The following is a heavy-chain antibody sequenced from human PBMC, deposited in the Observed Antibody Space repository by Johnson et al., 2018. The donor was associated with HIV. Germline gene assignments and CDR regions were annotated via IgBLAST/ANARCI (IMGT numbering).Heavy chain of an antibody. CDR3: TTDQVGRNYGGKYHI. D-gene: IGHD4-17*01. Sequence: VQLVESGGGLVKPGGSLRLSCAASGFTFSNAWMSWVRQAPGKGLEWVGRIKSKTDGGTTDYAAPVNGRFSISRDDSKNTLYLQMKSLKMEDTGVYYCTTDQVGRNYGGKYHIWGQGTLVTVSS. CDR2: IKSKTDGGTT. CDR1: GFTFSNAW. J-gene: IGHJ3*02. V-gene: IGHV3-15*01.